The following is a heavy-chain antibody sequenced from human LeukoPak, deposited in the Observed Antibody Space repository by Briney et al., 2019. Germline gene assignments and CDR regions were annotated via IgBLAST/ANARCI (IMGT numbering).Heavy chain of an antibody. J-gene: IGHJ3*02. V-gene: IGHV1-2*02. D-gene: IGHD3-3*01. CDR3: ARDGGTIFGVVITRAFDI. CDR2: INPNSGGT. CDR1: GGTFSSYA. Sequence: WASVKVSCKASGGTFSSYAISWVRQAPGQGLEWMGWINPNSGGTNYAQKFQGRVTMTRDTSISTAYMELSRLRSDDTAVYYCARDGGTIFGVVITRAFDIWGQGTMVTVSS.